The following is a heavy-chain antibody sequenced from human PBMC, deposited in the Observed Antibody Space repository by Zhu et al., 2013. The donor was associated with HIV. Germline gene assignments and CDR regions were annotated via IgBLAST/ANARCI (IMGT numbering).Heavy chain of an antibody. CDR3: VRDTAPSGSWYFGLS. Sequence: QVQLVQSGAEVKKPGASVKVSCKASGYSFSSYYIHWVRQAPGQGLEWLGWINPADGDTKYAPKFQFRVAMTRDTSIKTAYMEISRLTSDDLAIYFCVRDTAPSGSWYFGLSWGRG. CDR2: INPADGDT. D-gene: IGHD2-15*01. V-gene: IGHV1-2*02. J-gene: IGHJ4*03. CDR1: GYSFSSYY.